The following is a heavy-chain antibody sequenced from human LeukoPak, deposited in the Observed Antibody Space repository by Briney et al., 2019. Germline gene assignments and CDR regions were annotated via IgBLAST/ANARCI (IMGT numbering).Heavy chain of an antibody. CDR1: GYTFTGYY. CDR2: INPDGGGT. CDR3: ARVHISSSPFDY. J-gene: IGHJ4*02. Sequence: ASVKVSCKASGYTFTGYYIHWVRQAPGQGLEWMGWINPDGGGTNYAQNFQGRVTMTRDTSINTAHMELSRLRSDDTAIYYCARVHISSSPFDYWGQGTRVTVSS. D-gene: IGHD6-6*01. V-gene: IGHV1-2*02.